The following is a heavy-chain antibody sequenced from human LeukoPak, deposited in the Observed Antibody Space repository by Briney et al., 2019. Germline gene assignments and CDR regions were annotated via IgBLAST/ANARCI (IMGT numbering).Heavy chain of an antibody. CDR3: AKRAPTTRYFDWLNAFDI. V-gene: IGHV3-23*01. D-gene: IGHD3-9*01. J-gene: IGHJ3*02. CDR2: ISGSGGST. CDR1: GFTFSSYA. Sequence: PGGSLRLSCAASGFTFSSYAMSWVRQAPGKGLEWVSAISGSGGSTYYADSVKGRFTISRDNSKNTPYLQMNSLRAEDTAVYYCAKRAPTTRYFDWLNAFDIWGQGTMVTVSS.